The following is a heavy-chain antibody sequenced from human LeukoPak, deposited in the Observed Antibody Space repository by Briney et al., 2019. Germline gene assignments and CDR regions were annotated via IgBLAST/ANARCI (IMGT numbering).Heavy chain of an antibody. V-gene: IGHV1-18*01. CDR2: ISAYNGNT. D-gene: IGHD3-22*01. CDR1: GYTFTSYG. J-gene: IGHJ6*02. Sequence: ASVKVSCKASGYTFTSYGISWVRQAPGQELEWMGWISAYNGNTNYAQKLQGRVTMTTDTSTSTAYMELRSLRSDDTAVYYCARENYDSSGYYSYYYYGMDVWGQGTTVTVSS. CDR3: ARENYDSSGYYSYYYYGMDV.